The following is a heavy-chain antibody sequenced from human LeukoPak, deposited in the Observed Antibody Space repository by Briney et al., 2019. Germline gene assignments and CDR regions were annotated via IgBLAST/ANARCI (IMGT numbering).Heavy chain of an antibody. Sequence: SETLSLTCVVSGYSISSGYSWGWIRQPPGKGLKWIGNIYHSGGTYYIPPLNSRVTISVDMPKIQFSLKLSSVTAADTAVYYCARLVGYCTSTSCYFDYWGQGTLVTVSS. V-gene: IGHV4-38-2*01. D-gene: IGHD2-2*01. CDR3: ARLVGYCTSTSCYFDY. J-gene: IGHJ4*02. CDR1: GYSISSGYS. CDR2: IYHSGGT.